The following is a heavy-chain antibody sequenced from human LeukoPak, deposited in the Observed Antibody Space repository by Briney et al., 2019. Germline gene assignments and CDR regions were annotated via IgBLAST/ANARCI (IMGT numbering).Heavy chain of an antibody. CDR3: ARPVIPNAYQGTYYMDV. D-gene: IGHD3-16*01. V-gene: IGHV3-30*02. J-gene: IGHJ6*03. CDR2: IRHDESKT. CDR1: GFTFSSYG. Sequence: GGSLRLSCAASGFTFSSYGMHWVRQGPGEGLEWVAYIRHDESKTFYADSVKGRFTISRDNSKSSLYLQMSSLRAEDTALYYCARPVIPNAYQGTYYMDVWGKGTTVTVSS.